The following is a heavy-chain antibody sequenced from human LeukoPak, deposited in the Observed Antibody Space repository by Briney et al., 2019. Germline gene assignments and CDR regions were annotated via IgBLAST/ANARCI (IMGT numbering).Heavy chain of an antibody. CDR1: GFTFSSYA. V-gene: IGHV3-30-3*01. J-gene: IGHJ3*02. D-gene: IGHD3-3*01. CDR2: ISYDGSNK. CDR3: ARAYYDFWSGYYTGGAFDI. Sequence: GGSLRLSCAASGFTFSSYAMHWVRQAPGKGLEWVAVISYDGSNKYYADSVKGRFTISRDNSKNTLYLQMNSLRAEDTAVYYCARAYYDFWSGYYTGGAFDIWGQGTMVTVSS.